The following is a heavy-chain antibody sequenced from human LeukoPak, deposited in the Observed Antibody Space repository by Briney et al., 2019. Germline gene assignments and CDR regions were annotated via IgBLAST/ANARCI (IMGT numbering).Heavy chain of an antibody. J-gene: IGHJ4*02. V-gene: IGHV3-23*01. CDR1: GFNFSSYA. CDR2: ISGSGGST. D-gene: IGHD6-19*01. Sequence: PGGSLRLSCAASGFNFSSYAMSWVRQAPGKGLEWVSAISGSGGSTYYADSVKGRFTISRDNSKNTLYLQMNSLRAEDTAVYYCAKVASGWYRSHLDYWGQGTLVTVSS. CDR3: AKVASGWYRSHLDY.